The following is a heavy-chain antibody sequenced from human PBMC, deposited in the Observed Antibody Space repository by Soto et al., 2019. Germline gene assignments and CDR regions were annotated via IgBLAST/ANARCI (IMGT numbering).Heavy chain of an antibody. Sequence: QVQLVQSGAEVRKPGASVKVSCKASGYTFKTYAMHWVCQAPGQRLEWMGWINTGNGNVKYSQKFQGRVTFTRDTSASTAYMEVSSLRSEDTAIYYCVRSVVVRGVFTFDCWGQGTLVTVSS. CDR2: INTGNGNV. V-gene: IGHV1-3*04. CDR1: GYTFKTYA. D-gene: IGHD3-10*01. J-gene: IGHJ4*02. CDR3: VRSVVVRGVFTFDC.